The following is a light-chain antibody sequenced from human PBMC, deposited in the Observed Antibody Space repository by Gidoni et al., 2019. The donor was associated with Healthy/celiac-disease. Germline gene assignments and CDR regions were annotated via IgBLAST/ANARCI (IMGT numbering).Light chain of an antibody. J-gene: IGKJ4*01. V-gene: IGKV3-11*01. CDR2: DAS. CDR3: QQRSNWPPGLT. CDR1: QSVSSY. Sequence: EIVLTQSPATLSLSPGERATLSCRASQSVSSYLAWYQQKPGQAPRLLIYDASNRATGIPARFSGSGSGTDFNLTISSLEPEDVAVYYCQQRSNWPPGLTFGGGTKVEIK.